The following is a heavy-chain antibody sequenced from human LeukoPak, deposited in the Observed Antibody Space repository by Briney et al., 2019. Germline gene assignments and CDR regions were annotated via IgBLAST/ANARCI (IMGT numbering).Heavy chain of an antibody. V-gene: IGHV3-53*01. CDR3: ARTYGSGSYWVRNWFDP. CDR2: IYSGGST. CDR1: GFTVSSNH. J-gene: IGHJ5*02. D-gene: IGHD3-10*01. Sequence: GGSLRLSCAASGFTVSSNHMSWVRQAPGKGLEWVSVIYSGGSTYYADSVKGRFTISRDNSKNTLYLQMNSLRAEDTAVYYCARTYGSGSYWVRNWFDPWGQGTLVTVSS.